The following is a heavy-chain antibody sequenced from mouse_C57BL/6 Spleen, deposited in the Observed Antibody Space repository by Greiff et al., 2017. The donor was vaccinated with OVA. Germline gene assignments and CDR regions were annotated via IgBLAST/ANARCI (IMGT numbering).Heavy chain of an antibody. Sequence: DVMLVESGGGLVQPKGSLKLSCAASGFSFNTYAMNWVRQAPGKGLEWVARIRSKSNNYATSYADSVKDRFTISRDDSESMLYLQMNNLKTEDTAMYYCVRGAPSLVPVFDYWGQGTTLTVSS. CDR2: IRSKSNNYAT. D-gene: IGHD6-1*01. CDR1: GFSFNTYA. V-gene: IGHV10-1*01. J-gene: IGHJ2*01. CDR3: VRGAPSLVPVFDY.